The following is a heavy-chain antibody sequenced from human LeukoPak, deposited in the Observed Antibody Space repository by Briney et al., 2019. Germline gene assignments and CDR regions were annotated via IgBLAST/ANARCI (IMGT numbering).Heavy chain of an antibody. V-gene: IGHV3-21*01. CDR1: GFTFSSYS. D-gene: IGHD3-10*01. J-gene: IGHJ5*02. CDR2: ISSSSSYI. Sequence: GGSLRLSCAASGFTFSSYSMNWVRQAPGKGLEWVSSISSSSSYIYYADSVKGRFTISRDNAKNSLYLQMNSLRGEDTAVYYCARDAITMVRGVISPWGQGTLVTVSS. CDR3: ARDAITMVRGVISP.